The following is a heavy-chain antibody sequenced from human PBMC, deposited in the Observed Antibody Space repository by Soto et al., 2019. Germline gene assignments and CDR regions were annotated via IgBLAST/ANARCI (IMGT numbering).Heavy chain of an antibody. D-gene: IGHD5-18*01. V-gene: IGHV4-34*01. CDR3: ARVRHTAYCMDV. J-gene: IGHJ6*02. CDR2: INHSGST. CDR1: GGSFSGYY. Sequence: SETLSLTCAVYGGSFSGYYWSWIRQPPGKGLEWIGEINHSGSTNYNPSLKSRVTISVDTSKNQFSLKLSSVTAADTAVYYCARVRHTAYCMDVWGQGTTVTVSS.